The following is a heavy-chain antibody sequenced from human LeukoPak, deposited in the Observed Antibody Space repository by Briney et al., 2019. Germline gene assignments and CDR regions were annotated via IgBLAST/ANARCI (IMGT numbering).Heavy chain of an antibody. CDR1: VCIIIRYY. V-gene: IGHV4-59*01. Sequence: SWTLSLTCTGTVCIIIRYYWSWIRQPAGREVDWVGDIYYSGCTNYILCLNSRVTISVDTSKNQFSLKLSSVTAADTAVYYRARGGKVDTTPDFDYWGQGTLVTLSS. J-gene: IGHJ4*02. D-gene: IGHD4-23*01. CDR3: ARGGKVDTTPDFDY. CDR2: IYYSGCT.